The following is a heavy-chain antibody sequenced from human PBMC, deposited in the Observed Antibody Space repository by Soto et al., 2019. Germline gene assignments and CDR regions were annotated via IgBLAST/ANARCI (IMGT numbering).Heavy chain of an antibody. V-gene: IGHV1-18*04. D-gene: IGHD3-10*01. J-gene: IGHJ4*02. CDR3: ASGEDYGSGTKDWYFDY. CDR1: GYTFTTYG. CDR2: ISAYNGNT. Sequence: ASVKVSCKAPGYTFTTYGISWVRQAPGQGLEWMGWISAYNGNTNYEQKLQGRVTMTTDKSTSTAYMELRSLRSDDTAVYYCASGEDYGSGTKDWYFDYWGQGTLVTVSS.